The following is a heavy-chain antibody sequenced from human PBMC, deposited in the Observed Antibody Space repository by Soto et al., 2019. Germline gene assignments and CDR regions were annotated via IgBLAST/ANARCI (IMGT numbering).Heavy chain of an antibody. CDR2: ISGGGDTT. CDR1: GFTFNNYA. V-gene: IGHV3-23*01. J-gene: IGHJ4*02. D-gene: IGHD3-10*01. Sequence: EVQLLESGGGLVQPGGSLRLSCAASGFTFNNYAMTWVRQAPGKGLEWVSAISGGGDTTSYADSVKGRFTVSRDGSKNTRDLQMSSLRAEDTVLYYCAKGRGGSGSLTPRVDFWGQGTLGTVSS. CDR3: AKGRGGSGSLTPRVDF.